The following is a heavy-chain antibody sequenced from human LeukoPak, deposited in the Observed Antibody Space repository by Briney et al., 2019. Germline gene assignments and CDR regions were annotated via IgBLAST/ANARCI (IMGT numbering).Heavy chain of an antibody. V-gene: IGHV1-2*02. J-gene: IGHJ4*02. CDR2: INPNSGGT. CDR3: ARNFRYCSSTSCYTGFDY. Sequence: GASVKVPCKASGGTFSSYAISWVRQAPGQGLEWMGWINPNSGGTNYAQKFQGRVTMTRDTSISTAYMELSRLRSDDTAVYYCARNFRYCSSTSCYTGFDYWGQGTLVTVSS. D-gene: IGHD2-2*02. CDR1: GGTFSSYA.